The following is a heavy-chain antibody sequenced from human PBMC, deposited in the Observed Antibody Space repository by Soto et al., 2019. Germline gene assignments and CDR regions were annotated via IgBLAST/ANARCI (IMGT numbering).Heavy chain of an antibody. CDR1: GYTFTGYY. D-gene: IGHD3-10*01. Sequence: GASVKVSCKASGYTFTGYYMHWVRQAPGQGLEWMGWINPNSGGTNYAQKFQGWVTMTRDTSISTAYMELSRLRSDDTAVYYCAREGVGEFPSGMDVWGQGTTVTVSS. J-gene: IGHJ6*02. V-gene: IGHV1-2*04. CDR3: AREGVGEFPSGMDV. CDR2: INPNSGGT.